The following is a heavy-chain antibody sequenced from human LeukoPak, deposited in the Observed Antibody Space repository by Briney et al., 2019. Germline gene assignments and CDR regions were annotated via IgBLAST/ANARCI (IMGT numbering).Heavy chain of an antibody. CDR2: INQDGSQK. D-gene: IGHD6-13*01. J-gene: IGHJ4*02. CDR1: GFTFNKYW. CDR3: ARGLATAAAY. Sequence: PGGSLRLSCADSGFTFNKYWMSWVRQAPGKGLEWMANINQDGSQKYYLDSVKSQFTISRDNAKSSVYLQMNSLRSEDTALYYCARGLATAAAYWGQGTLVTVSS. V-gene: IGHV3-7*01.